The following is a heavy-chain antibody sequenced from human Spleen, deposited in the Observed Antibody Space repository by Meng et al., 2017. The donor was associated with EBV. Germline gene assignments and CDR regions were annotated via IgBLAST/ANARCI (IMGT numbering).Heavy chain of an antibody. CDR2: IYYGADT. CDR1: GGSVSNGYYH. D-gene: IGHD4/OR15-4a*01. V-gene: IGHV4-61*01. J-gene: IGHJ1*01. Sequence: GQLREQGPGLLTPSENLSLTCSASGGSVSNGYYHWNWIRQYHDNKLKWIGLIYYGADTKHEPYLRSRVTFSIATAKNQVYLTLLSLTDADTDKYYCGRGHYANYFSAVEHWGQGTLVTVSS. CDR3: GRGHYANYFSAVEH.